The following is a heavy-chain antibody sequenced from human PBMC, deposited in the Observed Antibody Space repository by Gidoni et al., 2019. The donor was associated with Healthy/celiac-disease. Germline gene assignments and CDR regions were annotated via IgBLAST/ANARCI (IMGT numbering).Heavy chain of an antibody. CDR2: IYYSGSN. V-gene: IGHV4-39*01. Sequence: QLQLQESGPGLVKPSETLSLTCPVSGGSIRSSSYYWGWIRQPPGKGLELIGRIYYSGSNSYQPSPKSRVNLSGKKAKDQVPLKLSFGAGAEQGWYYLAAGPRCWGQRNMV. J-gene: IGHJ6*01. CDR3: AAGPRC. CDR1: GGSIRSSSYY.